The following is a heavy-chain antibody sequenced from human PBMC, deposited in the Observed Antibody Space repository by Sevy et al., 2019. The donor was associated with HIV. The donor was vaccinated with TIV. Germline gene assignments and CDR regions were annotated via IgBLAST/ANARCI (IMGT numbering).Heavy chain of an antibody. CDR2: ISSSGSTI. CDR1: GFTFSDYY. V-gene: IGHV3-11*01. J-gene: IGHJ6*02. D-gene: IGHD2-15*01. CDR3: ARDRGGYCSGGSCYSSLGMDV. Sequence: GGSLRLSCAASGFTFSDYYMSWIRQAPGKGLEWVSYISSSGSTIYYADSVKGRFTISRDNAKNSLYLQKNSLRAEDTAVYYCARDRGGYCSGGSCYSSLGMDVWGQGTTVTVSS.